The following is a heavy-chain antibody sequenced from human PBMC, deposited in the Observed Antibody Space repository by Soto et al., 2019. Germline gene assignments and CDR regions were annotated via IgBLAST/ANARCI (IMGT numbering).Heavy chain of an antibody. D-gene: IGHD3-16*01. Sequence: EVQLLESGGDVVRPGGSLRLSCAASGFTFSSYAMGWVRQAPGKGLEWVAGVSRAGTYTFYADSVSGRFSITRDNSRDTVDLYMNALRGDDTAVYFCVKYTVTEDLGESWGQGALVSVSS. V-gene: IGHV3-23*01. J-gene: IGHJ5*02. CDR1: GFTFSSYA. CDR2: VSRAGTYT. CDR3: VKYTVTEDLGES.